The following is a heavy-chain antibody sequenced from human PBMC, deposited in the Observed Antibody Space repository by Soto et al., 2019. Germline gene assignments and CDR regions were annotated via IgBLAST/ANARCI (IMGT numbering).Heavy chain of an antibody. D-gene: IGHD3-22*01. V-gene: IGHV1-3*01. CDR2: INAGNGNT. CDR1: GYTFTSYA. J-gene: IGHJ4*02. CDR3: AREGNYYDSNYYFDY. Sequence: RASVKVSCKASGYTFTSYAMHWVRQAPGQRLEWMGWINAGNGNTKYSQKFQGRVTITRDTSASTAYMELSSLRSEDTAVYYCAREGNYYDSNYYFDYWGQGTLVTSPQ.